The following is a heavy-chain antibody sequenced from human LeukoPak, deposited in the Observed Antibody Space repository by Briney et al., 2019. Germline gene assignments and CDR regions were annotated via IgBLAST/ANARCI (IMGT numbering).Heavy chain of an antibody. J-gene: IGHJ6*02. D-gene: IGHD3-10*01. CDR3: ARDKSGFGEFYYYYGMDV. CDR1: GGSISSYY. V-gene: IGHV4-59*12. CDR2: IYYSGST. Sequence: SETLSLTCTVSGGSISSYYWSWIRQPPGKGLEWIGYIYYSGSTNYNPSLKSRVTMSVDTSKNQFSLKLSSVTAADTAVYYCARDKSGFGEFYYYYGMDVWGQGTTVTVSS.